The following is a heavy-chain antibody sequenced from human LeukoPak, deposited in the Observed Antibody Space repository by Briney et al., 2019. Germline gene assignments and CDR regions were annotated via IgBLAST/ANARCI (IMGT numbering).Heavy chain of an antibody. D-gene: IGHD6-13*01. Sequence: GGSLRLSCAASGFTVSSNYMSWVRQAPGKGLEWVSVIYSGGYTYYADSVKGRFTISRDNSKNTLYLQMNSLRAEDTAVYYCAKTLPSSWYSFDYWGQGTLVTVSS. J-gene: IGHJ4*02. CDR3: AKTLPSSWYSFDY. CDR1: GFTVSSNY. CDR2: IYSGGYT. V-gene: IGHV3-53*01.